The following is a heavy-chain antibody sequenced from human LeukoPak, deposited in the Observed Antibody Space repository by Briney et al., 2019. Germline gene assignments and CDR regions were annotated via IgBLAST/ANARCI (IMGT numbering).Heavy chain of an antibody. Sequence: PSETLSLTCTVSGGSISSGGYYWSWIRQHPGKGLEWIGYIYYSGSTYYNPSLKSRVTISVDTSKNQLSLKLSSVTAADTAVYYCASGSSGYYLRPFDYWGQGTLVTVSS. V-gene: IGHV4-31*03. CDR3: ASGSSGYYLRPFDY. CDR2: IYYSGST. CDR1: GGSISSGGYY. J-gene: IGHJ4*02. D-gene: IGHD3-3*01.